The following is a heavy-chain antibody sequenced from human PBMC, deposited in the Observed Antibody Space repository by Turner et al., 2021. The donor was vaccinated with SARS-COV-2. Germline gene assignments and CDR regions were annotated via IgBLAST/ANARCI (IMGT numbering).Heavy chain of an antibody. Sequence: VQLLQSGGGLVQPGRSLRLSCAAQGSTFSSYGMHWVRQAPGKGLAWVALISYDGSNKHYADSVKGRFTISRDNSENTLYLQMNSLRVEDTAVYYCAKQISYYGSGSLYYFDYWGQGTLVTVSS. CDR3: AKQISYYGSGSLYYFDY. CDR2: ISYDGSNK. V-gene: IGHV3-30*18. D-gene: IGHD3-10*01. J-gene: IGHJ4*02. CDR1: GSTFSSYG.